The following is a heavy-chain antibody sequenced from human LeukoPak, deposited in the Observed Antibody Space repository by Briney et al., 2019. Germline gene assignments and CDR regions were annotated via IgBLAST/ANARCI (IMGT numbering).Heavy chain of an antibody. V-gene: IGHV1-2*02. CDR1: GYTFIDYH. Sequence: ASVKVSCKASGYTFIDYHMHWVRQAPGQGLEWMGWINPNSGGTNYAQKLQGRVTMTTDTSTSTAYMELRSLRSDDTAVYYCARADYYGSGSILIGVDYWGQGTLVTVSS. CDR3: ARADYYGSGSILIGVDY. D-gene: IGHD3-10*01. J-gene: IGHJ4*02. CDR2: INPNSGGT.